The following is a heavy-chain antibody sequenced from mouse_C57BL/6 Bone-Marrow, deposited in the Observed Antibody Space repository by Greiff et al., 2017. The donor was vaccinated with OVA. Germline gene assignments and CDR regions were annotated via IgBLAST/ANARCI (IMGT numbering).Heavy chain of an antibody. D-gene: IGHD2-3*01. J-gene: IGHJ3*01. Sequence: QVQLQQPGAELVKPGASVKLSCKASGYTFTSYWMQWVKQRPGQGLEWIGEIDPSDSYTNSNQKFKGKATLTVDTSSSTAYMQLSSLTSEDSAVYYCARFDDGYSFAYWGQGTLVTVSA. CDR1: GYTFTSYW. CDR2: IDPSDSYT. CDR3: ARFDDGYSFAY. V-gene: IGHV1-50*01.